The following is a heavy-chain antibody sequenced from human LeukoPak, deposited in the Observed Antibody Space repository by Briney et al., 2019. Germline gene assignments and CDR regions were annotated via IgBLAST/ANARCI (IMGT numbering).Heavy chain of an antibody. CDR2: ISGSGFST. CDR1: GFTFSSYA. J-gene: IGHJ3*01. D-gene: IGHD4-17*01. Sequence: PGGSLRLSCAASGFTFSSYAMSWVRQAPGKGLEWVSSISGSGFSTQYADSVQGRFTISRDNSKNTLYLQMNSLRAEDTAVYYCAKDPNGDYIGTFDVWGQGTMVTVSS. CDR3: AKDPNGDYIGTFDV. V-gene: IGHV3-23*01.